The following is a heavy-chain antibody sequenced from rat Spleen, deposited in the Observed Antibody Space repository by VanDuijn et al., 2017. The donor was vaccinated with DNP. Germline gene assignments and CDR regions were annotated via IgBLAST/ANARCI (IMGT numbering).Heavy chain of an antibody. V-gene: IGHV5S10*01. CDR1: GFTFSDYA. Sequence: EVQLVESGGGLVQPGNSLKLSCAASGFTFSDYAMAWVRQSPKKGLAWVATIIYDGSSTYYRDSVRGRFTISRDYARSTLYLQMDSLRSEDTATYYCATSSYFGYDYGFAYWGQGTLVTVSS. CDR2: IIYDGSST. J-gene: IGHJ3*01. D-gene: IGHD1-7*01. CDR3: ATSSYFGYDYGFAY.